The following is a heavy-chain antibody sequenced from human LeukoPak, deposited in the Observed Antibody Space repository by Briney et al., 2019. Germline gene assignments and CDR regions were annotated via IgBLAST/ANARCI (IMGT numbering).Heavy chain of an antibody. V-gene: IGHV4-59*08. CDR2: IYYSGST. J-gene: IGHJ3*02. CDR1: GGSISSYY. CDR3: ARHAPRNSGSYLPAAFDI. Sequence: PSETLSLTCTVSGGSISSYYWSWIRQPPGKGLEWIGYIYYSGSTNYNPSLKSRVTISVDTAKNQFSLKLSSVTAADTAVYYCARHAPRNSGSYLPAAFDIWGQGTMVTVSS. D-gene: IGHD1-26*01.